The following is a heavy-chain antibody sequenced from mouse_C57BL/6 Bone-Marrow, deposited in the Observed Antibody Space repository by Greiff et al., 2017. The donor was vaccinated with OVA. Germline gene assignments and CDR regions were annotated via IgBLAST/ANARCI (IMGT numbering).Heavy chain of an antibody. CDR3: AREDGYAPNAMDY. CDR2: IYPGSGNT. V-gene: IGHV1-76*01. J-gene: IGHJ4*01. CDR1: GYTFTDYY. D-gene: IGHD2-2*01. Sequence: QVQLQQSGAELVRPGASVKLSCKASGYTFTDYYINWVKQRPGQGLEWIARIYPGSGNTYYNEKFKGKATLTAEKSSSTAYMQLSSLTSEDSAVYFCAREDGYAPNAMDYWGQGTSVTVSS.